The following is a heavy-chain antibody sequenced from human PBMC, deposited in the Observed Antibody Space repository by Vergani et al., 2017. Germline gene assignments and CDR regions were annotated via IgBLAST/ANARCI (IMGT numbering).Heavy chain of an antibody. CDR2: INWNSGSL. V-gene: IGHV3-9*01. Sequence: EVQLVESGGGLVQPGRSLRLSCAASGFTFDDYAMHWVRQIPGKGLEWVSGINWNSGSLAYADSVKGRFTISRDNAKNSLYLQMSSLRAGDTALYYCATLPLQTQQQVTSWGQGTLVTVSS. CDR3: ATLPLQTQQQVTS. CDR1: GFTFDDYA. D-gene: IGHD6-13*01. J-gene: IGHJ5*02.